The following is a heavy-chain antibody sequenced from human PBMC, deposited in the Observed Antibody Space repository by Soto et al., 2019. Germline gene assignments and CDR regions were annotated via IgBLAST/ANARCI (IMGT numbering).Heavy chain of an antibody. CDR2: ISSSSSYI. Sequence: GGSLRLSCAASGFTFSSYSMNWVRQAPGKGLEWVSSISSSSSYIYYADSVKGRFTISRDNAKKALYLQMNSLRAEDTAVYYWARNDADYDILTGYFPEEGYFDYWGQGTLVTVSS. V-gene: IGHV3-21*01. CDR1: GFTFSSYS. D-gene: IGHD3-9*01. CDR3: ARNDADYDILTGYFPEEGYFDY. J-gene: IGHJ4*02.